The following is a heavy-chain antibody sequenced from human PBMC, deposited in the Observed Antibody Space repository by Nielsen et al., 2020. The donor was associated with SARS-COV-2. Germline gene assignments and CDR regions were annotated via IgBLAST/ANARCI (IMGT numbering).Heavy chain of an antibody. Sequence: SETLSLTCTVSGGSISSGGYYWSWIRQHPGKGLEWIGYIYYSGSTYYNPSLKSRVTISVDTSKNQFSLKLSSVTAADTAVYYCARVRYYDSRGLDYWGQGTLVTVSS. CDR2: IYYSGST. CDR1: GGSISSGGYY. D-gene: IGHD3-22*01. V-gene: IGHV4-31*03. J-gene: IGHJ4*02. CDR3: ARVRYYDSRGLDY.